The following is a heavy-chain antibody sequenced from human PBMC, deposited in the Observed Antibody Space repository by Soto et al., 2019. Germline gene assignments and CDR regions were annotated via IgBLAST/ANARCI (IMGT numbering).Heavy chain of an antibody. Sequence: GGSLRLSCAASGFSFSISPMHWVRQAPGKGPEWVALISYDGTNKFYADSVKGRFTISRDNSKSTLYLQVDSLRPEDAAVYYCARDPKTSGGQHWAFNYFDSWGQGTLVAVSS. CDR1: GFSFSISP. CDR3: ARDPKTSGGQHWAFNYFDS. CDR2: ISYDGTNK. V-gene: IGHV3-30-3*01. J-gene: IGHJ4*02. D-gene: IGHD7-27*01.